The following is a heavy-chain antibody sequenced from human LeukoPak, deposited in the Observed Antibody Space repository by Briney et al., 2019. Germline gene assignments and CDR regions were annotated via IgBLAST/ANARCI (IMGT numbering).Heavy chain of an antibody. Sequence: ASVKVSCKASRYTFTGYYMHWVRQAPGQGREWMGWINPNSGGTNYAQKLQCRVTMPRDTDNSTAYMGLSRLRSDDTAVYYCARENSQRYYDFWSGYTNWFDPWGQGTLVTVSS. CDR2: INPNSGGT. J-gene: IGHJ5*02. CDR3: ARENSQRYYDFWSGYTNWFDP. D-gene: IGHD3-3*01. V-gene: IGHV1-2*02. CDR1: RYTFTGYY.